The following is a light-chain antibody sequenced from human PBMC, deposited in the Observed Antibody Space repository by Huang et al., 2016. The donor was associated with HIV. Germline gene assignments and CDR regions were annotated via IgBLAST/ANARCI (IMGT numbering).Light chain of an antibody. CDR2: GAS. J-gene: IGKJ1*01. CDR1: QSVNSGY. Sequence: EIVLTQSPGTLSLSPGERATLSCRASQSVNSGYLAWYQQKPGQAPRLLIYGASSRATGIPGRFSGSGSGTDFTLTISRLQPEDFAVYVCQQYGSSPGTFGQGTKVEMK. CDR3: QQYGSSPGT. V-gene: IGKV3-20*01.